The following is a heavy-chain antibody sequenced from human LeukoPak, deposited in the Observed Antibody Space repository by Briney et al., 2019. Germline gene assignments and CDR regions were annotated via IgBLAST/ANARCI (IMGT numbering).Heavy chain of an antibody. D-gene: IGHD6-6*01. CDR3: ARAEDSSSLGY. CDR1: GYTFTSYY. V-gene: IGHV1-69*05. Sequence: ASVKVSCKASGYTFTSYYMRWVRQAPGQGLEWMGGIIPIFGTANYAQKFQGRVTITTDESTSTAYMELSSLRSEDTAVYYCARAEDSSSLGYWGQGTLVAVSS. J-gene: IGHJ4*02. CDR2: IIPIFGTA.